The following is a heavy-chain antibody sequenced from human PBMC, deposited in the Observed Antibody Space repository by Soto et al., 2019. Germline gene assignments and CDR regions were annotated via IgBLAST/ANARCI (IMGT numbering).Heavy chain of an antibody. J-gene: IGHJ3*02. CDR3: TKEKSVMYSGYDVSDI. D-gene: IGHD5-12*01. Sequence: GGSLRLSCAASGFTFSSYEMDWVRQAPGKGLEWVAYISSSGTILYGDSVKGRFTISRDNADNSLYLQLNSLTAEDTAVYYCTKEKSVMYSGYDVSDIQGRGPMVTVSS. V-gene: IGHV3-48*03. CDR2: ISSSGTI. CDR1: GFTFSSYE.